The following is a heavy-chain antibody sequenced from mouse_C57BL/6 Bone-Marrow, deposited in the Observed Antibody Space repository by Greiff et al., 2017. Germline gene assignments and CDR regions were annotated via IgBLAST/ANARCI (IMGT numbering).Heavy chain of an antibody. CDR3: ARAPLYYGSGPDY. J-gene: IGHJ2*01. CDR2: INPNNGGT. V-gene: IGHV1-26*01. CDR1: GYTFTDYY. Sequence: EVQLQQSGPELVKPGASVKISCKASGYTFTDYYMNWVKQSHGKSLEWIGDINPNNGGTSYNQKFKGKATLTVDKSSSTAYMELRSLTSEDSAVYYCARAPLYYGSGPDYWGQGTTLTVSS. D-gene: IGHD1-1*01.